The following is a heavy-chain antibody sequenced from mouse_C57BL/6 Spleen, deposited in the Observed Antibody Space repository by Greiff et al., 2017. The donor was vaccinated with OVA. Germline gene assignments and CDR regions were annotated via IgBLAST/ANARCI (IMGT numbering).Heavy chain of an antibody. CDR2: IYPGSGST. CDR1: GYTFTSYW. CDR3: ARKDYYGSGYWYFDV. J-gene: IGHJ1*03. Sequence: QVQLQQSGAELVKPGASVKLSCKASGYTFTSYWITWVKQRPGQGLEWIGDIYPGSGSTNYNEKFKSKATLTVDTSSSTSYMQLSSLTTEDSAVYYCARKDYYGSGYWYFDVWGTGTTVTVAS. V-gene: IGHV1-55*01. D-gene: IGHD1-1*01.